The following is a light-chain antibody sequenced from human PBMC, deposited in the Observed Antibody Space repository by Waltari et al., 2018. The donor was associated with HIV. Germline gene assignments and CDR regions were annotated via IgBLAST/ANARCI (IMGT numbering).Light chain of an antibody. CDR2: EVS. J-gene: IGLJ2*01. CDR3: CSYAGSSLVV. CDR1: SSDVGSYNL. Sequence: QSALTQPASVSGSPGQSITISCTGTSSDVGSYNLFSWYQQHPGKAPKLMIYEVSKRPSGVSNRFSGSKSGNTASLTISGLQAEDEADYYCCSYAGSSLVVFGGGTKLTVL. V-gene: IGLV2-23*02.